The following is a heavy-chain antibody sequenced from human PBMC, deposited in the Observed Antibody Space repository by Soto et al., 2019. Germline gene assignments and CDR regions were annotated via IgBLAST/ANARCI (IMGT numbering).Heavy chain of an antibody. Sequence: EVQLVQSGAEVKKPGESLKISCNASGYIFIDYWIGWVRQMPGKGLEWMGIVYPRDSDTRYSPSFQGQVTISADRSTGTAFLQWRSLKASDTALYYCARPPLPGYSIHFNSWGQGTLVTVSS. V-gene: IGHV5-51*01. CDR3: ARPPLPGYSIHFNS. CDR1: GYIFIDYW. CDR2: VYPRDSDT. J-gene: IGHJ4*02. D-gene: IGHD2-15*01.